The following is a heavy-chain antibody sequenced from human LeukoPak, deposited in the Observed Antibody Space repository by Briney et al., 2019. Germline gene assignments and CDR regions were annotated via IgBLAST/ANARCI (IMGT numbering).Heavy chain of an antibody. D-gene: IGHD1-7*01. V-gene: IGHV1-46*01. CDR3: ARGYNWNYFSLGNQYIDY. J-gene: IGHJ4*02. Sequence: ASVKVSCKASGYTFTSYYMHWVRQAPGQGLEWMGIINPSGGSTSYAQKFQGRVTMTRDMSTSTVYMELSSLRSEDTAVYYCARGYNWNYFSLGNQYIDYWGQGTLVTVSS. CDR1: GYTFTSYY. CDR2: INPSGGST.